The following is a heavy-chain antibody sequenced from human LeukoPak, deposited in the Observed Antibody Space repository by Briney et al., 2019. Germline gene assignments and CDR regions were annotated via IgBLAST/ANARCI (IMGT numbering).Heavy chain of an antibody. Sequence: PGGSLRLSCAASGFTFSSYGMHWVRQAPGKGLEWVAFIRYDGSNKYYADSVKGRFTISRDNSKNTLYLQMNSLRAEDTAVYYCAKEGGRILPPLDYFDYWGQGTLVTVSS. V-gene: IGHV3-30*02. J-gene: IGHJ4*02. D-gene: IGHD2-15*01. CDR3: AKEGGRILPPLDYFDY. CDR1: GFTFSSYG. CDR2: IRYDGSNK.